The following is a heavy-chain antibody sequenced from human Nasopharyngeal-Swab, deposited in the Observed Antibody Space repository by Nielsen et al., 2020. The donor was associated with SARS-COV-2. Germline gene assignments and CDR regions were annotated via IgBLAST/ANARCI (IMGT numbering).Heavy chain of an antibody. V-gene: IGHV2-70*11. CDR1: GFSLSTSGMC. Sequence: SGPTLVKPTQTLTLTCTFSGFSLSTSGMCVSWIRPPPGKALEWLARIDWDDDKYYSTSLKTRLTISKDTSKNQVVLTMTNMDPVDTATYYCARSYSSGWYGGYFDYWGQGTLVTVSS. D-gene: IGHD6-19*01. J-gene: IGHJ4*02. CDR3: ARSYSSGWYGGYFDY. CDR2: IDWDDDK.